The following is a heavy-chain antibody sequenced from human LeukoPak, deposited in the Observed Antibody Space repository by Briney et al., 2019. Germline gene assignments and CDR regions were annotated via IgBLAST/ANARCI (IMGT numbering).Heavy chain of an antibody. J-gene: IGHJ4*02. CDR3: AGDLISGSGSLGY. D-gene: IGHD3-10*01. V-gene: IGHV3-74*01. Sequence: PGGCLRLSCAASGFTFSSYWMHWVRQAPGKGLVWVSRINTNGSPTQYADSVKGRFTISRDNAKNTLYLQMNSLRAEDTAVYYCAGDLISGSGSLGYWGQGTLVTVSS. CDR2: INTNGSPT. CDR1: GFTFSSYW.